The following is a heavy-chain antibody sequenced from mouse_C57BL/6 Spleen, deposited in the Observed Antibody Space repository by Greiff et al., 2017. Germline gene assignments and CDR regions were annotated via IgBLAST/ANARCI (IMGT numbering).Heavy chain of an antibody. CDR1: GFSFSDYG. V-gene: IGHV5-17*01. Sequence: EVKLMESGGGLVKPGGSLKLSCAASGFSFSDYGMHWVRQAPEKGLAWVAYISSGSSTIYYADTVKGRFTISRDNAKNTLFLQRTSLRSEDTAMYYCARHYYDYDDAMDYWGQGTSVTVSS. CDR2: ISSGSSTI. D-gene: IGHD2-4*01. CDR3: ARHYYDYDDAMDY. J-gene: IGHJ4*01.